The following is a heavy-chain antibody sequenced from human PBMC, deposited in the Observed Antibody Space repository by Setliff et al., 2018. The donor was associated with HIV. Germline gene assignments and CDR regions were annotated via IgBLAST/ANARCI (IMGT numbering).Heavy chain of an antibody. J-gene: IGHJ5*02. CDR1: GDSLTSGYY. V-gene: IGHV4-38-2*02. CDR3: ASPELRYFDWPP. CDR2: MHYAGTT. Sequence: SETLSLTCNVSGDSLTSGYYWAWIRQPPGKGLEWIASMHYAGTTEYNPSLKSRLTMSLDTSRNHFSLKLSSVTAADTAVYYCASPELRYFDWPPWGQGTLVTVSS. D-gene: IGHD3-9*01.